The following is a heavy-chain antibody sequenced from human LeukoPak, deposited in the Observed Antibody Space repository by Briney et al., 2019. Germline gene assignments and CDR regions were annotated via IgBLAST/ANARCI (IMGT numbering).Heavy chain of an antibody. CDR3: ARDGDGSGWSDY. CDR2: IYYSGST. Sequence: SETLSLTCTVTGGSISSYYWSWIRQPPGKGLEWIGYIYYSGSTNYNPSLKSRVTISVDTSKNQFSLKLSSVTAADTAVYYCARDGDGSGWSDYWGQGTLVTFSS. J-gene: IGHJ4*02. CDR1: GGSISSYY. V-gene: IGHV4-59*01. D-gene: IGHD6-19*01.